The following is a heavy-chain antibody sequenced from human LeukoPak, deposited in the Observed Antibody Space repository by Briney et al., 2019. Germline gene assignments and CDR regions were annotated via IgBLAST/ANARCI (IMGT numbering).Heavy chain of an antibody. CDR2: INPNSGGT. CDR3: ARGVVVAATLLFDY. D-gene: IGHD2-15*01. Sequence: ASVKVCCKASGYTFTGYYMHWVRQAPGQGLEWMGWINPNSGGTNYAQKFQGRVTMTRDTSISTAYMELSRLRSDDTAVYYCARGVVVAATLLFDYWGQGTLVTVSS. CDR1: GYTFTGYY. J-gene: IGHJ4*02. V-gene: IGHV1-2*02.